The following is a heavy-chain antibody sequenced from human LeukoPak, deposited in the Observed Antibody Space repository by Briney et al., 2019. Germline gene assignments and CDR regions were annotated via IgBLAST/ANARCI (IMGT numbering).Heavy chain of an antibody. CDR2: ISGRGSST. J-gene: IGHJ4*02. CDR1: GFTFSSYA. Sequence: GGPLRLSCAASGFTFSSYAMTWVRQAPGKGLEWVSGISGRGSSTYFADSVKGRFTISRDNSKNTLYLQMNSLRAEDTAVYYCARDLSDYSNYGEGFDYWGQGTLVTVSS. CDR3: ARDLSDYSNYGEGFDY. D-gene: IGHD4-11*01. V-gene: IGHV3-23*01.